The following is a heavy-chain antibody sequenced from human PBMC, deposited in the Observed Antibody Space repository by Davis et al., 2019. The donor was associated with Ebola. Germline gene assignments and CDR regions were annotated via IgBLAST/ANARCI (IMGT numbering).Heavy chain of an antibody. CDR2: INHSGST. CDR1: GGSFSGYY. CDR3: ARGPLYYYGSGSYYFY. Sequence: SETLSLTCAVYGGSFSGYYWSWIRQPPGKGLEWIGEINHSGSTNYNPSLKSRVTISVDTSKNQFSLKLSSVTAADTAEYYCARGPLYYYGSGSYYFYWGQGTLVTVSS. J-gene: IGHJ4*02. D-gene: IGHD3-10*01. V-gene: IGHV4-34*01.